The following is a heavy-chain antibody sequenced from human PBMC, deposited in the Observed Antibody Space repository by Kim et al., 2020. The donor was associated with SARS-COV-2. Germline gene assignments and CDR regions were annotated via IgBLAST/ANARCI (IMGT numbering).Heavy chain of an antibody. CDR1: GFTFSSYA. V-gene: IGHV3-23*01. CDR3: AKNRQGMITFGGVMGY. D-gene: IGHD3-16*01. J-gene: IGHJ4*02. Sequence: GGSLRLSCAASGFTFSSYAMSWVRQAPGKGLEWVSAISGSGGSTYYADPVKGRFTISRDNSKNTLYLQMNSLRAEDTAVYYCAKNRQGMITFGGVMGYWGQGTLVTVSS. CDR2: ISGSGGST.